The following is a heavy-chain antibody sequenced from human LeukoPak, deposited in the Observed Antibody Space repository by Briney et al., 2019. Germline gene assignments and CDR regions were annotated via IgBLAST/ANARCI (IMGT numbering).Heavy chain of an antibody. J-gene: IGHJ6*02. Sequence: ASVKVSCTASGYTFTSYYMHWVRQAPGQGLEWMGIINPSGGSTSYAQKFQGRVTMTRDTSTSTVYMELSSLRSEDTAVYYCARDLRGYSYYYGMDVWGQGTTVTVSS. V-gene: IGHV1-46*01. CDR2: INPSGGST. CDR1: GYTFTSYY. CDR3: ARDLRGYSYYYGMDV. D-gene: IGHD5-12*01.